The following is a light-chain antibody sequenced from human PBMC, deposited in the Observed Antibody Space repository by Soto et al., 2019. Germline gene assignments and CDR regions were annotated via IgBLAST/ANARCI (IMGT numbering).Light chain of an antibody. V-gene: IGKV3-15*01. CDR2: DAS. Sequence: ESVVKLSLATVSRSGGERATXSCRASQSVSSYLAWYQQKPPQSPKLLIYDASTRTTSIPTNFSGGRSGTEFTLTISSLLAKAFAVFYRQQYNNPRPIAFVHETRLDI. CDR1: QSVSSY. J-gene: IGKJ5*01. CDR3: QQYNNPRPIA.